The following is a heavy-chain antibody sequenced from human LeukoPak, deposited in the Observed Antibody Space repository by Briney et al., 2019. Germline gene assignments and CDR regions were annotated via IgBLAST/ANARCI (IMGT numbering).Heavy chain of an antibody. Sequence: PGGSLRLSCAASGFTVSSNYMSWVRQAPGKGLEWVSVIYSGGSTYYADSVKGRFTISRDNSKNTLYLQMNSLRAEDTAVYYCAKGPVFTMVRGVLSGMDVWGQGTTVTVSS. J-gene: IGHJ6*02. CDR1: GFTVSSNY. D-gene: IGHD3-10*01. CDR2: IYSGGST. CDR3: AKGPVFTMVRGVLSGMDV. V-gene: IGHV3-66*01.